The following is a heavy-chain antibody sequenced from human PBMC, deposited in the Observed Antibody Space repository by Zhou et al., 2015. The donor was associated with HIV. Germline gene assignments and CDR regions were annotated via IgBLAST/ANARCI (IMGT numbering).Heavy chain of an antibody. CDR3: ARGFSHGDYEVFLKE. V-gene: IGHV1-69*06. CDR1: GGTLGNHG. D-gene: IGHD4-17*01. CDR2: IIPIFGTT. Sequence: QVQLVQSGAEVKKPGSSVKVSCRASGGTLGNHGISWVRQAPGQGLEWMGGIIPIFGTTSYAQRFQGRVTITADKSTSTAYMDLSSLRSEDTAVYFCARGFSHGDYEVFLKEWGQGTLITVSS. J-gene: IGHJ1*01.